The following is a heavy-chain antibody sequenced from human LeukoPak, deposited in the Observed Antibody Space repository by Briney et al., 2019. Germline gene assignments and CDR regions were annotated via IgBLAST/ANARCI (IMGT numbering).Heavy chain of an antibody. CDR1: GVSISSSNYY. Sequence: SETLSLTCTVSGVSISSSNYYWGWIRQPPGKGLEWIGSIYYSGSTYYNPSLKSRVTISVDTSKNQFSLKLSSVTAADTAVYYCARQGARIAVAGLYNWFDPWGQGTLVTVSS. V-gene: IGHV4-39*01. CDR2: IYYSGST. D-gene: IGHD6-19*01. J-gene: IGHJ5*02. CDR3: ARQGARIAVAGLYNWFDP.